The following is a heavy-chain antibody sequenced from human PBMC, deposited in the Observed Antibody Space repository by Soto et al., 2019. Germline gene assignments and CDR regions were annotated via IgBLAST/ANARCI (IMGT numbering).Heavy chain of an antibody. J-gene: IGHJ4*02. CDR2: IYYSGST. V-gene: IGHV4-30-4*01. D-gene: IGHD6-19*01. CDR1: GGSISSGDYY. CDR3: ARVSSGWPRGFDY. Sequence: PSETLSLTCTVSGGSISSGDYYWSWIRQPPGKGLEWIGYIYYSGSTYYNPSLKSRVTISVDTSKNQFSLKLSSVTAADTAVYYCARVSSGWPRGFDYWGQGTLVTVS.